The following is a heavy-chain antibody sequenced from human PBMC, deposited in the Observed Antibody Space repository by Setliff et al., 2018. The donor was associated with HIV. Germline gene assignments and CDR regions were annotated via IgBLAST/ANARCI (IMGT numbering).Heavy chain of an antibody. D-gene: IGHD3-10*01. CDR2: IYPSTSA. Sequence: PSETLSLTCSVCGGSIGGYSWGWIRQSPGKGLEWIGYIYPSTSANYNPSLKSRVRILLYTSKNQFSLRLTSGTAADPALYFCARRPMVRGFGRYYFYYWGQGTLVTVSS. CDR1: GGSIGGYS. CDR3: ARRPMVRGFGRYYFYY. V-gene: IGHV4-4*09. J-gene: IGHJ4*02.